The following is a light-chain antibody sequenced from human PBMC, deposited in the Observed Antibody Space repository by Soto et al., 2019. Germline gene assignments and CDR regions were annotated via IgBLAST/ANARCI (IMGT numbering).Light chain of an antibody. CDR2: EVS. Sequence: QSALTQPASVSGSPGQSITISCTGTSSDVGSHNLVSWYQQHPGQAPKLMIYEVSKRPLGVSARFSASKSGNTASLTISGXXXXXXXXXYCCSYGGSRAVFGGGTQLTV. CDR1: SSDVGSHNL. V-gene: IGLV2-23*02. CDR3: CSYGGSRAV. J-gene: IGLJ7*01.